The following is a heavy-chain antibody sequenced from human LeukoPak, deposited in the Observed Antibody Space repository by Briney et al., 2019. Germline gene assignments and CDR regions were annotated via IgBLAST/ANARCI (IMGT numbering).Heavy chain of an antibody. CDR1: GYIFTNHY. J-gene: IGHJ4*02. D-gene: IGHD1-26*01. CDR3: ARVGESLVGFDY. V-gene: IGHV1-46*01. Sequence: ASVKVSCKASGYIFTNHYMHWVRQAPGQGLEWMGLINPSGSSTLYAEKFRGRVTMTRDTSISTAYMELSRLRSDDTAVYYCARVGESLVGFDYWGQGTLVTVSS. CDR2: INPSGSST.